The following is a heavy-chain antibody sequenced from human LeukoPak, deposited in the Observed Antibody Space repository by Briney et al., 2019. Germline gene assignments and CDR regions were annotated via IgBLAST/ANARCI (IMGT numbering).Heavy chain of an antibody. CDR2: ISAYNGNT. J-gene: IGHJ6*03. V-gene: IGHV1-18*01. Sequence: ASMKVSCKASGYTFTNYGISWVRQATGQGLEWMGWISAYNGNTEYAQKVQGRVTMTTDTSTSTAYMELRSLRSDDTAVYYCARLGPYTYSDGFSRYYYMDVWGKGTTVTISS. D-gene: IGHD5-18*01. CDR1: GYTFTNYG. CDR3: ARLGPYTYSDGFSRYYYMDV.